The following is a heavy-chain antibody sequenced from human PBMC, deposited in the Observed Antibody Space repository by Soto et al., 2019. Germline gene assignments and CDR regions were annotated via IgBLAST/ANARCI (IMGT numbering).Heavy chain of an antibody. Sequence: GGSVEVSRKASCYTLYTHCFSWGRQAPGQGLEWMGWIGAYNGNTNYAQKLQGRVTMTTDTSTSTAYMELRSLRSDDTAVYYCARDPVAGTYFDYWGQGTLVTVSS. V-gene: IGHV1-18*01. CDR1: CYTLYTHC. CDR2: IGAYNGNT. J-gene: IGHJ4*02. CDR3: ARDPVAGTYFDY. D-gene: IGHD6-19*01.